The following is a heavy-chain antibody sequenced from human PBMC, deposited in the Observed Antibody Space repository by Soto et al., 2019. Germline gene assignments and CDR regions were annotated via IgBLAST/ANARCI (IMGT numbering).Heavy chain of an antibody. CDR1: GGSNIRDGYY. D-gene: IGHD2-15*01. J-gene: IGHJ5*01. Sequence: SETLSLTCTVSGGSNIRDGYYWAWIRQPPGQALEYIGYIYKSTTTYYNPSFESRVAISLDTSKSQFSLTVTSVTAADTAVYFCARGRYCLTGRCFPNWFDSWGQGTLVTVSS. CDR3: ARGRYCLTGRCFPNWFDS. V-gene: IGHV4-30-4*01. CDR2: IYKSTTT.